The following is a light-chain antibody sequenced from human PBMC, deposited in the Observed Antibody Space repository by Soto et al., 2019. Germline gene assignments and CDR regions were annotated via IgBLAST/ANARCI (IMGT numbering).Light chain of an antibody. J-gene: IGLJ2*01. CDR3: SSYTSSSTLVV. CDR2: EVS. V-gene: IGLV2-14*01. Sequence: QSVLTQPASVSGSPGQSITISCTGTSSDVGGSNYVSWYQQHPGKAPKLMIYEVSNRPSGVSNRFSGSKSGNTASLTISGLQAEDEADYYCSSYTSSSTLVVFGGGTKVTVL. CDR1: SSDVGGSNY.